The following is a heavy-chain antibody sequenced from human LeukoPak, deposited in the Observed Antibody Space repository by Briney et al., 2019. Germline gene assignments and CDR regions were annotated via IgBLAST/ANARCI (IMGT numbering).Heavy chain of an antibody. Sequence: PGGSLRLSCAASGFTFSSCSMNWVRQAPGKGLEWISYISSSSTTIYYADSVKGRFTISRDDAKNSLYLQMNSLRAEDTAVYYCAREFGSWGQGTLVTVSS. V-gene: IGHV3-48*01. CDR3: AREFGS. CDR2: ISSSSTTI. CDR1: GFTFSSCS. J-gene: IGHJ4*02.